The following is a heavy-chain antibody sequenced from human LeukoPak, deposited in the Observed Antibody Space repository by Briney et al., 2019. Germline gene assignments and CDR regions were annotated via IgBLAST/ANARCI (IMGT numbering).Heavy chain of an antibody. CDR2: ISSSGSTI. D-gene: IGHD3-10*02. J-gene: IGHJ6*04. CDR3: AELGMIGSV. CDR1: GFTFSSYS. V-gene: IGHV3-48*04. Sequence: GGPLRLSCAASGFTFSSYSMNWVRQVPGKGLEWVSYISSSGSTIYYADSVKGRFTISRDNAKNSLYLQMNSLRAEDTAVYYCAELGMIGSVWGKGTTVTISS.